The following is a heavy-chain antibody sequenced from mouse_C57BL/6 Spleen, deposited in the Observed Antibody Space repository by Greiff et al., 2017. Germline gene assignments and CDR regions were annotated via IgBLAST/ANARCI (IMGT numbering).Heavy chain of an antibody. CDR2: INPNNGGT. Sequence: VQLQQSGPELVKPGASVKIPCKASGYTFTDYNMDWVKQSHGKSLEWIGDINPNNGGTIYNQKFKGKATLTVDKSSSTAYMELRSLTSEDTAVYYCARRELRRYYAMDDWGQGTSVTVSS. CDR3: ARRELRRYYAMDD. V-gene: IGHV1-18*01. D-gene: IGHD2-4*01. J-gene: IGHJ4*01. CDR1: GYTFTDYN.